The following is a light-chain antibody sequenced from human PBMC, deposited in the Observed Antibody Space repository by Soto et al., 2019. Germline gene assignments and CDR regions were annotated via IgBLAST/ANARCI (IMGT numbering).Light chain of an antibody. Sequence: EIVLTQSPGTLSFSPGERGTLSCRASQSIGSNYLAWYQQKPGQAPRLLIYRASIRAPGIPDRFSGSGSGTDFTLTISRLEPEDFAMYYCQQYDTSPRTFGQGTKVDFK. CDR3: QQYDTSPRT. CDR2: RAS. V-gene: IGKV3-20*01. CDR1: QSIGSNY. J-gene: IGKJ1*01.